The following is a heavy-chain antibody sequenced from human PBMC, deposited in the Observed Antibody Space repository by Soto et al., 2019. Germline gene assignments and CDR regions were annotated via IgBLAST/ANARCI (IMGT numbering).Heavy chain of an antibody. CDR1: GFIFSSYW. D-gene: IGHD6-19*01. Sequence: EVQLVESGGGLVQPGGSLRLACEVSGFIFSSYWMHWVRQAPGKGLVWVSRINTDGSSRTYADSVEGRFTISRDNAKNTLYLQIDRLRDEDTAVYFCVRGSNDWIGVDYWGQVTLATVSS. CDR2: INTDGSSR. CDR3: VRGSNDWIGVDY. J-gene: IGHJ4*02. V-gene: IGHV3-74*01.